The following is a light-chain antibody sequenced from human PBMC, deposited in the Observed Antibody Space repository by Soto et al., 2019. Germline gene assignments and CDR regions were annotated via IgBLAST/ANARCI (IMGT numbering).Light chain of an antibody. CDR3: QSYDSTNVV. J-gene: IGLJ3*02. CDR1: SGSIAGNY. CDR2: ENY. Sequence: NFMLTQPHSVSESPGKTVTISCTRSSGSIAGNYVQWYQRRPGSSPTTVIYENYQRPSGVPHRFSGSIDSSSNSASLTISGLRTEDEADYYCQSYDSTNVVFGGGTKLTVL. V-gene: IGLV6-57*01.